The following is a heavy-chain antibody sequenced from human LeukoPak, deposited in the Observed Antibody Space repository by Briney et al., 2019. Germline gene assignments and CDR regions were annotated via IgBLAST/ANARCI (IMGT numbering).Heavy chain of an antibody. Sequence: GGSLRLSCAASGFTFSSYAMNWVRQAPGKGLEWVSGISGSGGYTYYADSVKGRFTISRDNSKNTLYLQMNSLRAEDTAVYYCAKNRVTFGGVIVNFDYWGQGTLVTVSS. D-gene: IGHD3-16*02. V-gene: IGHV3-23*01. CDR3: AKNRVTFGGVIVNFDY. J-gene: IGHJ4*02. CDR1: GFTFSSYA. CDR2: ISGSGGYT.